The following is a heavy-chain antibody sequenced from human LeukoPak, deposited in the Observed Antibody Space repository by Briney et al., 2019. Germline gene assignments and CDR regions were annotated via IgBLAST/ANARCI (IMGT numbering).Heavy chain of an antibody. V-gene: IGHV1-69*13. CDR3: ARVSSGYSDWFDP. D-gene: IGHD3-22*01. J-gene: IGHJ5*02. Sequence: SVKVSCKASGGTFSSYAISWVRQAPGQGLEWMGGIIPIFGTANYAQKFQGRVTVTADESTSTAYMELSSLRSEDTAVYYCARVSSGYSDWFDPWGQGTLVTVSS. CDR2: IIPIFGTA. CDR1: GGTFSSYA.